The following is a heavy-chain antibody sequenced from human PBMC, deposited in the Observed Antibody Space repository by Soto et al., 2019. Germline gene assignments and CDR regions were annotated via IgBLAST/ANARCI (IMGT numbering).Heavy chain of an antibody. V-gene: IGHV4-34*01. CDR3: ARGRGYRYYYGSRSLNWFDP. Sequence: SETLSLTCAVYGGSFSGYYWSWIRQPPGKGLEWIGEINHSGSTNYNPSLKSRVTISVDTSKNQFSLKLSSVTAADTAVYYCARGRGYRYYYGSRSLNWFDPWGQATLVPVSS. J-gene: IGHJ5*02. CDR1: GGSFSGYY. CDR2: INHSGST. D-gene: IGHD3-10*01.